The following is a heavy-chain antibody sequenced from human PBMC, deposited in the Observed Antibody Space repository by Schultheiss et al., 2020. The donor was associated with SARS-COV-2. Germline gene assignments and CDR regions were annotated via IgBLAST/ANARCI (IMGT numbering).Heavy chain of an antibody. J-gene: IGHJ6*02. CDR3: AREVWRGIVVVPAGGMDV. Sequence: SETLSLTCTVSGGSISSYYWSWIRQPAGKGLEWIGRIYTSGSTNYNPSLKSRVTISVDTSKNQFSLKLSSVTAADTAVYYCAREVWRGIVVVPAGGMDVWGQGTTVTVSS. CDR2: IYTSGST. D-gene: IGHD2-2*01. CDR1: GGSISSYY. V-gene: IGHV4-4*07.